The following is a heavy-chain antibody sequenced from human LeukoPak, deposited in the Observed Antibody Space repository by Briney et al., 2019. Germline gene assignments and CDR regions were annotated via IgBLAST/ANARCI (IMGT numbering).Heavy chain of an antibody. Sequence: GGSLRLSCAVSGFSVSSFCMSWVRQAPGKGLEWISAISVNGETTWYADSVRGRFIISRDNSKNTLYLQLSSLRAEDTAVYYCAQGFSSGWYPYWGQGSLVSVSS. V-gene: IGHV3-23*01. J-gene: IGHJ4*02. D-gene: IGHD6-19*01. CDR1: GFSVSSFC. CDR3: AQGFSSGWYPY. CDR2: ISVNGETT.